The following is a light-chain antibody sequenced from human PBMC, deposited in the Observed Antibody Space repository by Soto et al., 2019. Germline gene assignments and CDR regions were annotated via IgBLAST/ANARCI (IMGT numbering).Light chain of an antibody. V-gene: IGKV1-39*01. CDR3: QQTHTTLLT. CDR1: QSISSY. Sequence: DIQMTQSPSSLSASVGDRVTITCRASQSISSYLNWYQQKPGKAPKLLIYAASSLQTGVPSRFSGSGSATDFTLTISSLQPEDFATYYCQQTHTTLLTFGGGTKVEIK. CDR2: AAS. J-gene: IGKJ4*01.